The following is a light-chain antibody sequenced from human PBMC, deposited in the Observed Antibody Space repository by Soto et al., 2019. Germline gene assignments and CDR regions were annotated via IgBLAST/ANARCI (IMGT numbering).Light chain of an antibody. J-gene: IGKJ5*01. Sequence: AIEMTQSPSSLSASVGDRVTITCRASQGIRNDLGWYQQKPGKAPKLLIYGASRLQSGVPSRFGGSGSGTDFTLTISSLQPEDFAAYYCLQDNNYPITFGQGTRLEIK. CDR1: QGIRND. CDR2: GAS. V-gene: IGKV1-6*01. CDR3: LQDNNYPIT.